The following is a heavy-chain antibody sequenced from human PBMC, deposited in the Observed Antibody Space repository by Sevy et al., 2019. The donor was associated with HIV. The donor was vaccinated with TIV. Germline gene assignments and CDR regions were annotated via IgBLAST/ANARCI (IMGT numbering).Heavy chain of an antibody. CDR3: AKLGIYTGTSNGMGY. J-gene: IGHJ4*02. V-gene: IGHV3-23*01. CDR2: ISNSGGDT. D-gene: IGHD1-26*01. Sequence: GGSLRLSCAASGFNFRTYGMSWVRQAPGKGLEWVSVISNSGGDTHYADSVKGRFTISRDNSKDTLYLQMNSLRPEDTAVYYCAKLGIYTGTSNGMGYWGQGTLVTVSS. CDR1: GFNFRTYG.